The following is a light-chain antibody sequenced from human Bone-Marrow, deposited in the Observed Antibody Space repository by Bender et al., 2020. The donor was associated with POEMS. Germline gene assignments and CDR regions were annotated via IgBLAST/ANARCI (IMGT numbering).Light chain of an antibody. V-gene: IGLV1-44*01. CDR1: NSNIGTNA. J-gene: IGLJ3*02. Sequence: QSVLTQPPSASGTPGQRVTLSCSGSNSNIGTNAVNWYQQFPGTAPKLLTYRANQRPSAVPDRFYAFKSGTSASLATSGLQSEDEADYYCAAWDAVLSGGVFGGGTKLTVL. CDR3: AAWDAVLSGGV. CDR2: RAN.